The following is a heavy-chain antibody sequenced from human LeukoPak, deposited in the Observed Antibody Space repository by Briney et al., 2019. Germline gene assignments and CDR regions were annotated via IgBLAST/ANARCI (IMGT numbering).Heavy chain of an antibody. D-gene: IGHD6-19*01. CDR1: GFTFSRYG. CDR2: ISFDGSNK. Sequence: GRSLRLSCAASGFTFSRYGMHWVRQAPGKGLEWVAVISFDGSNKYSTDSVKGRFTISRDNSKNTLYLQMNSLRAEDTAVYYCARGGKRALAGTRSPQYFQHWGQGTLVTVSS. V-gene: IGHV3-30*03. CDR3: ARGGKRALAGTRSPQYFQH. J-gene: IGHJ1*01.